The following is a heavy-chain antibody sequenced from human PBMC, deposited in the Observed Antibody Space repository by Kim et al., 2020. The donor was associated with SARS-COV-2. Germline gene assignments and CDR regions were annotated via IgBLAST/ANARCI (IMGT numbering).Heavy chain of an antibody. V-gene: IGHV4-30-2*05. CDR3: ARDRNHKYGSGSVLDY. J-gene: IGHJ4*02. Sequence: SLKSRVTISVDTSKNQFSLKLSAVTAADTAVYYCARDRNHKYGSGSVLDYWGQGTLVTVSS. D-gene: IGHD3-10*01.